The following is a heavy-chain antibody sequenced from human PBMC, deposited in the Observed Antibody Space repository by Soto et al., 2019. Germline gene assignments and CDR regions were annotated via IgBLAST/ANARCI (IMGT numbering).Heavy chain of an antibody. CDR2: ISAYNGNT. CDR1: GYTFTSYG. Sequence: QVQLVQSGAEVKKPGASVKVSCKASGYTFTSYGITWXXQXXXXXLEWMGWISAYNGNTKYSQKIQGRVTMTTDTXXXXXXXXXXXXXXXXXXXXXXXXXXXXXDYFDYWGQGTLVTVSS. CDR3: XXXXXXXDYFDY. V-gene: IGHV1-18*01. J-gene: IGHJ4*02.